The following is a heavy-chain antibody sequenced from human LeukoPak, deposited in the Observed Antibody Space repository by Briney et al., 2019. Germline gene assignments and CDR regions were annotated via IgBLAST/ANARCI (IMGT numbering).Heavy chain of an antibody. J-gene: IGHJ4*02. D-gene: IGHD4-17*01. CDR3: ARGHTVSHYFDY. V-gene: IGHV4-59*01. Sequence: PSETLSLTCTVSGGSISSYYWSWIRQPPGKGLEWIGYIYYSGSTNYNPSLKSRVTISVDTSKNQFSLKLSSVTAADPAVYYCARGHTVSHYFDYWAREPWSPSPQ. CDR2: IYYSGST. CDR1: GGSISSYY.